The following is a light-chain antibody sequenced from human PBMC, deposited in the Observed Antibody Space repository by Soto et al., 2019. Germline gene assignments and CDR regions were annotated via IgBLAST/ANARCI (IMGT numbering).Light chain of an antibody. CDR3: QQYNSYSGT. J-gene: IGKJ1*01. Sequence: DIRMTQSPSTLSPSVGDRVTITCRASQSISSWLAWYQQKPGKAPKVLIYDASSLESGVPSRFSGSGSGTEFTLTISSLQPDDFATYYCQQYNSYSGTFGQGTKVDIK. V-gene: IGKV1-5*01. CDR2: DAS. CDR1: QSISSW.